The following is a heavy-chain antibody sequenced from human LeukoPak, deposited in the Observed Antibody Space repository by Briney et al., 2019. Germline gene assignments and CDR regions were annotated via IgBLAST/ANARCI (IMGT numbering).Heavy chain of an antibody. Sequence: ASVKVSCKASGYTFTFYGITWVRQAPGQGLEWMGWISAYNGNKNYAQKFQDRVTMTTDTSTSTAYMELRSLRSDDTAVYYCARDLRVTRGPDYWGQGTLVTVSS. CDR1: GYTFTFYG. CDR2: ISAYNGNK. V-gene: IGHV1-18*01. J-gene: IGHJ4*02. CDR3: ARDLRVTRGPDY.